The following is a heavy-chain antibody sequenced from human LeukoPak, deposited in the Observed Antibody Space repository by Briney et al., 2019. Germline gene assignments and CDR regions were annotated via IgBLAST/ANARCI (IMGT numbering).Heavy chain of an antibody. CDR3: ARAIRVYYYYYYMNV. Sequence: GASVKVSCKASGYTFTGFYIHWVRQAPGQGLEWMGWINPNSGDTNYAQKFQGRVTMTRDTSISTAYMELSRLRSDDTAVHYCARAIRVYYYYYYMNVWGKGTTVTVSS. J-gene: IGHJ6*03. CDR2: INPNSGDT. V-gene: IGHV1-2*02. D-gene: IGHD3-10*01. CDR1: GYTFTGFY.